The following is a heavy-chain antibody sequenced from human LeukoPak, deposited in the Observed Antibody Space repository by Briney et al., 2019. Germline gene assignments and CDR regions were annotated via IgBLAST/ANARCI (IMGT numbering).Heavy chain of an antibody. Sequence: WINPNSGNTGYAQKFQGRVTMTRNTSISTAYMELSSLRSEDTAVYYCARSGPGYDILTGYYPYYFDYWGQGTLVTVSS. V-gene: IGHV1-8*01. J-gene: IGHJ4*02. CDR2: INPNSGNT. D-gene: IGHD3-9*01. CDR3: ARSGPGYDILTGYYPYYFDY.